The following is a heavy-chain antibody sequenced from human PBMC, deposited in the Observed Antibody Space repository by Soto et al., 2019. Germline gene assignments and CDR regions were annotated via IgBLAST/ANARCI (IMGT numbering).Heavy chain of an antibody. CDR2: ISNSGGAT. Sequence: GGSLRFSCAASGFTFSTYAMSWVRQAPGKGLEWVSSISNSGGATYYAESVKGRFTISRDNSKNTLYLQINSLRAEDTAVYYCATVIQYSNFYWGQGTLVTVSS. CDR1: GFTFSTYA. V-gene: IGHV3-23*01. CDR3: ATVIQYSNFY. D-gene: IGHD4-4*01. J-gene: IGHJ4*02.